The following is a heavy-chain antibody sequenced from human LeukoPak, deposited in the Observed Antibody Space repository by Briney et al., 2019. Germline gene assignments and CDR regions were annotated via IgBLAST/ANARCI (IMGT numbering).Heavy chain of an antibody. CDR3: AKGSSSGSTGWFDP. CDR2: IKQDGSEK. D-gene: IGHD6-13*01. CDR1: EFTFSSYW. J-gene: IGHJ5*02. Sequence: GGSLRLSCTASEFTFSSYWMSWVRQAPGKGLEWVANIKQDGSEKDYVDSVKGRFTISRDNAKNSLYLQMNSLRAEDTAVYYCAKGSSSGSTGWFDPWGQGTLVTVSS. V-gene: IGHV3-7*03.